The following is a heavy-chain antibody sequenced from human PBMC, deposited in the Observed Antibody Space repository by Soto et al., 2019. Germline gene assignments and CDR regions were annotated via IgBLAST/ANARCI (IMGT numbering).Heavy chain of an antibody. Sequence: GGSLRLSCAASGFTFSNYGMHWVRQAPGKGLEWVAVIWYDGSNKYYADSVKGRFTISRDNSKNTLYLQMNSLRAEDTAVYYCARDSVYYDFWSGYSNYYYGXDVWGQGTTVTVS. CDR1: GFTFSNYG. D-gene: IGHD3-3*01. CDR2: IWYDGSNK. CDR3: ARDSVYYDFWSGYSNYYYGXDV. V-gene: IGHV3-33*01. J-gene: IGHJ6*02.